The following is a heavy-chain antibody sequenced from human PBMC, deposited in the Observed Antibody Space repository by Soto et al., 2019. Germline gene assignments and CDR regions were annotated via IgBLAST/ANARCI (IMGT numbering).Heavy chain of an antibody. D-gene: IGHD3-22*01. V-gene: IGHV4-59*12. CDR3: ARDLNSSGYSDPDWFEP. J-gene: IGHJ5*02. Sequence: SETLSLTCTVSGGSISSYYWSWIRQPPGKGLEWIGYIYYSGSTYYNPSLKSRVTISVDTSKNQFSLKLSSVTAADTAVYYCARDLNSSGYSDPDWFEPWGQGTLVTVSS. CDR2: IYYSGST. CDR1: GGSISSYY.